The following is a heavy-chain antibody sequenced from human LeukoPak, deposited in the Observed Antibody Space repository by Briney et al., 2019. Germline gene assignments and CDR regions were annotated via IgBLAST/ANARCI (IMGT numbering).Heavy chain of an antibody. CDR2: INPNSGDT. CDR1: GYTFTDYY. J-gene: IGHJ4*02. D-gene: IGHD6-13*01. Sequence: ASVKVSCKASGYTFTDYYMHWVRQAPGQGLEWMGWINPNSGDTNCAQKFQGRVTMTRDTSINTAHVEVSRLTSDDTAVYYCARDRIAAPDDFDYWGPGTPVTVSS. CDR3: ARDRIAAPDDFDY. V-gene: IGHV1-2*02.